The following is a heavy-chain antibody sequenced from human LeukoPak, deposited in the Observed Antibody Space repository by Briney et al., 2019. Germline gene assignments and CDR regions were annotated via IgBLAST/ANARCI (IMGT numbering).Heavy chain of an antibody. CDR1: GGSFSGYY. CDR3: ASKSWGSQAIESRYFDL. Sequence: SETLSLTCAVYGGSFSGYYWSWIRQPPGKGLEWIGEINHSGSTNYNPSLKSRVTISVDTSRKQFSLKLSSVTAADTAVYYCASKSWGSQAIESRYFDLWGRGTLVTVSS. V-gene: IGHV4-34*01. D-gene: IGHD7-27*01. J-gene: IGHJ2*01. CDR2: INHSGST.